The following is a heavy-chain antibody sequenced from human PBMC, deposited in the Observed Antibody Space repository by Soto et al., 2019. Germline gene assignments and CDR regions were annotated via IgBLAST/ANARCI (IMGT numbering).Heavy chain of an antibody. Sequence: QVQLQESGPGLVKPSQTPSLTCTVSGGSISSGGYYWSWIRQHPGKGLEWIGYIFYSGSPYYNPSLQSRVTISVDTSKNQFSLKLSSVTAADTAVYYCARDYYGSGRSLAYWGQGTLVTVSS. CDR1: GGSISSGGYY. V-gene: IGHV4-31*03. J-gene: IGHJ4*02. D-gene: IGHD3-10*01. CDR2: IFYSGSP. CDR3: ARDYYGSGRSLAY.